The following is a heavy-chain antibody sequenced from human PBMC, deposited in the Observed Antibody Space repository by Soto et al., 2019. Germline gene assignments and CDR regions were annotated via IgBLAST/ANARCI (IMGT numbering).Heavy chain of an antibody. CDR1: GFTFSSYA. CDR3: AKGGLAGYSGYEVRSSYFDY. V-gene: IGHV3-23*01. D-gene: IGHD5-12*01. CDR2: ISGSGGST. Sequence: EVQLLESGGGLVQPGGSLRLSCAASGFTFSSYAMSWVRQAPGKGLEWVSAISGSGGSTYYADSVKGRFTISRDNSKNTLYLQMNSLRAEDTAVYYCAKGGLAGYSGYEVRSSYFDYWGQGTLVTVSS. J-gene: IGHJ4*02.